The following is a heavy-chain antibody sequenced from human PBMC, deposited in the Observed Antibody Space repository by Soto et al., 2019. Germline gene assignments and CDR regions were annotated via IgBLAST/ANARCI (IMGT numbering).Heavy chain of an antibody. J-gene: IGHJ6*02. Sequence: PGGSLRLSCAASGFTFSDYYMSWIRQAPGKGLEWVSFISNSASTIYYADSVKGRFTISRDNAKNSLSLQMNGLRAEDSAMYYCARAPSSLQLSFMDVWGQGTTVTVSS. CDR3: ARAPSSLQLSFMDV. CDR1: GFTFSDYY. D-gene: IGHD2-2*01. V-gene: IGHV3-11*01. CDR2: ISNSASTI.